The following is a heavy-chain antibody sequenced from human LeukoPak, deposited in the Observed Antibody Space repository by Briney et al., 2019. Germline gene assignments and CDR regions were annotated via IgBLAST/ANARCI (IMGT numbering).Heavy chain of an antibody. D-gene: IGHD2-2*01. CDR3: ATKGLVSVPSRYHFDY. CDR1: GFTFSSYG. J-gene: IGHJ4*02. V-gene: IGHV3-30*02. Sequence: PGGSLRLSCAASGFTFSSYGMHWVRQAPGKGLEWVAFIRYDGSNKYYADSVKGRFTISRDNSKNTLYLQMNSLRAEDTAVYYCATKGLVSVPSRYHFDYWGQGTLVTVSS. CDR2: IRYDGSNK.